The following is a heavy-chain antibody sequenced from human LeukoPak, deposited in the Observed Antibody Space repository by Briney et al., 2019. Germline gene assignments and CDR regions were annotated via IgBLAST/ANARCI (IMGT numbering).Heavy chain of an antibody. CDR3: TRDEYGVGSNFFDY. D-gene: IGHD4-17*01. J-gene: IGHJ4*02. V-gene: IGHV3-49*03. Sequence: GGSLRLSCTTSGFNFGDYAMSWFRQAPEKGLEGVGFITNKAFGGTAEYAASVKGRFTISRDDSRSIAYLQMDNLRTEDTGVYYCTRDEYGVGSNFFDYWGQGTLVTVSS. CDR1: GFNFGDYA. CDR2: ITNKAFGGTA.